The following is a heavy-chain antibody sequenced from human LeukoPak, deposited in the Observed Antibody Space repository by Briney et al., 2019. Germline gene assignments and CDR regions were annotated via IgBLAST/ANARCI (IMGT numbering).Heavy chain of an antibody. CDR3: ARTFYRALKY. Sequence: SETLSLTCAVSGGSISSSNWWSWVRQPPGKGLEWIGEIYHSGSTNYNPSLKSRVTISVDTSKNQFSLKLSSVTAADTAVYYCARTFYRALKYWGQGTLVTVSS. J-gene: IGHJ4*02. D-gene: IGHD2/OR15-2a*01. CDR2: IYHSGST. V-gene: IGHV4-4*02. CDR1: GGSISSSNW.